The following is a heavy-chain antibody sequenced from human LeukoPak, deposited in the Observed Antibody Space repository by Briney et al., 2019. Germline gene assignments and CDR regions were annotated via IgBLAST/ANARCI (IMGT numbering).Heavy chain of an antibody. CDR1: GDSISSGRYY. CDR3: ARSFSGSYYFEY. Sequence: PSQTLSLTCTVSGDSISSGRYYWSWVRQPAGKEPECIGRIYTSGKTDYNPYTPSLKSRVTVSLDTSKNQLSLFLTSVTAADTAMYYCARSFSGSYYFEYWGQGTLVTVSS. CDR2: IYTSGKT. D-gene: IGHD1-26*01. V-gene: IGHV4-61*02. J-gene: IGHJ4*02.